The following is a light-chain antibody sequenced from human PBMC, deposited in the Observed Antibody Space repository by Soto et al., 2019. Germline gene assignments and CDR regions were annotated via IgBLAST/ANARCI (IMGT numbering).Light chain of an antibody. J-gene: IGKJ4*01. Sequence: IVMTQSPDFLAVSLGDRATINCNSSQSVLYSANNKNYLAWYQQKPGQPPKLLIYWASTRESGVPDRFSGSGSGTDFTLTISSLQAEDVAVYYCQQYYSTPLNFGGGTKVDIK. CDR2: WAS. V-gene: IGKV4-1*01. CDR1: QSVLYSANNKNY. CDR3: QQYYSTPLN.